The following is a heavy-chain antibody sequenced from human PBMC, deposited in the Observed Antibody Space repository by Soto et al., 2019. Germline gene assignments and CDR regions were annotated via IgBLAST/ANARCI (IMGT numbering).Heavy chain of an antibody. CDR2: ISGTTYGGTA. CDR1: GFTFPDHA. J-gene: IGHJ4*02. CDR3: SGHGGFSAP. Sequence: PGGSLRLSCSASGFTFPDHAVSWFRQAPGKGPERVGLISGTTYGGTAEYAASVRGRFIVSREDSKRIVYLQMNSLKSEDTAVYYCSGHGGFSAPWGPGTLVTVSS. D-gene: IGHD3-16*01. V-gene: IGHV3-49*03.